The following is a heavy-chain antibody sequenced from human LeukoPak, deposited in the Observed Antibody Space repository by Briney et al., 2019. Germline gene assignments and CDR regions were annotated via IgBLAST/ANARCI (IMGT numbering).Heavy chain of an antibody. CDR1: GFTFSSYA. CDR3: ARDAAGDSRWGAFDI. Sequence: GGSLRLSCAASGFTFSSYAMTWVRQAPGKGLEWVSVISGSGDSTYYADSVKGRFTISRDNSKNTMFLQVNSLRAEDTAVYYCARDAAGDSRWGAFDIWGQGTMVTVSS. D-gene: IGHD6-13*01. CDR2: ISGSGDST. J-gene: IGHJ3*02. V-gene: IGHV3-23*01.